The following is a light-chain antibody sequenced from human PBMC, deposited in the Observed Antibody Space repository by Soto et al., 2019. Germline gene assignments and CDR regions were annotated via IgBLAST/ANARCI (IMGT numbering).Light chain of an antibody. CDR2: ELN. CDR1: GRDVGAYNL. J-gene: IGLJ1*01. V-gene: IGLV2-23*02. Sequence: QSALTQPASVSGSPGQSITISCAVTGRDVGAYNLVSWYQQHPGKAPKLIFCELNTRPSGISNRFSGSKSGDTVSLTISGLQAEDEADYVCCSYAGSVAYGFGTGTKLTVL. CDR3: CSYAGSVAYG.